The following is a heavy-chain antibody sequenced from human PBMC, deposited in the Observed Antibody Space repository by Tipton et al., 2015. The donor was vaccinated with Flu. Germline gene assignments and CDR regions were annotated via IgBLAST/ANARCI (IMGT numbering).Heavy chain of an antibody. CDR3: ARGGYSYGYGKNYYYYGMDV. Sequence: TLSLTCTVSGGSISSGSYYWSWIQQPAGKGLEWIGRIYTSGSTNYNPSLKSRVTISVDTSKNQFSLKLSSVTAADTAVYYCARGGYSYGYGKNYYYYGMDVWGQGTTVTVSS. J-gene: IGHJ6*02. D-gene: IGHD5-18*01. V-gene: IGHV4-61*02. CDR2: IYTSGST. CDR1: GGSISSGSYY.